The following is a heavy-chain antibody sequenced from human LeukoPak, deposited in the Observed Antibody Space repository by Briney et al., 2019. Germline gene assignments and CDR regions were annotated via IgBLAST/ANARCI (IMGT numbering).Heavy chain of an antibody. J-gene: IGHJ6*02. Sequence: GRSLRLSCAASGFTFDTHGMHWVRQAPGKGLEWVAVIWYDGSIKYYSDSVKGRFTISRDNSKNTLYLQMNSLRAEDTAVYYCVRISCTGSRCKPYSYYDMDVWGQGTTVTASS. CDR1: GFTFDTHG. V-gene: IGHV3-33*01. D-gene: IGHD2-15*01. CDR2: IWYDGSIK. CDR3: VRISCTGSRCKPYSYYDMDV.